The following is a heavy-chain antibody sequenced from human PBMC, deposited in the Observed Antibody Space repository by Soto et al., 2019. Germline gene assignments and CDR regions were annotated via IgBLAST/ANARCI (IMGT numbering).Heavy chain of an antibody. CDR3: ARAAEYYDSSGYSFDY. CDR2: IWYDGSNK. D-gene: IGHD3-22*01. V-gene: IGHV3-33*01. J-gene: IGHJ4*02. CDR1: GFPFSSYG. Sequence: PGGSLRLSCAASGFPFSSYGMHWVRQAPGKGLEWVAVIWYDGSNKYYADSVKGRFTISRDNSKNTLYLQMNSLRAEDTAVYYCARAAEYYDSSGYSFDYWGQGTLVTVSS.